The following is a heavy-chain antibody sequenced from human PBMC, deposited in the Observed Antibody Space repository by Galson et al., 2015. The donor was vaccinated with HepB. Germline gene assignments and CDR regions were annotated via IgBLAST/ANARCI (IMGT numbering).Heavy chain of an antibody. D-gene: IGHD3-10*01. CDR3: ARGVLLWDGPDY. V-gene: IGHV1-46*01. Sequence: SVKVSCKASGYKFTSYSMHWLRQAPGQGLEWMGIINPSGGSTDYAQKFHGRLTMTRDTSTSTVFMELSSLTSEDTAVYYCARGVLLWDGPDYWGQGTLVTVSS. CDR2: INPSGGST. J-gene: IGHJ4*02. CDR1: GYKFTSYS.